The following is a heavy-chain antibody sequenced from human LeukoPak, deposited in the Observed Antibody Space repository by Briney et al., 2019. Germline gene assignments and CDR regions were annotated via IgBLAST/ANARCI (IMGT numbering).Heavy chain of an antibody. Sequence: ASVKVSCKASGYTFTGYYMHWVRQAPGQGLEWMGWISAYSGNTNYAQKVQGRVTMTTDTSTSTAYMELRSLRFDDTAVYYCARDQSVRLLQTSSTYFKHVFAIWGQGSMVTVSS. CDR2: ISAYSGNT. V-gene: IGHV1-18*04. J-gene: IGHJ3*02. CDR1: GYTFTGYY. D-gene: IGHD6-13*01. CDR3: ARDQSVRLLQTSSTYFKHVFAI.